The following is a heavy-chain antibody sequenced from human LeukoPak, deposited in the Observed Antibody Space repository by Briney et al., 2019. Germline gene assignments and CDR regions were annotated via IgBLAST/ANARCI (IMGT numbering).Heavy chain of an antibody. CDR1: GFTFSSYS. CDR2: INDSGSST. CDR3: AKFGDFYGSGSYYNDFDI. D-gene: IGHD3-10*01. J-gene: IGHJ3*02. Sequence: GGSLRLSCAASGFTFSSYSMNWVRQAPGKGLEWVSSINDSGSSTHYADSVKGRFSISRANSKNTMYLQMDSLRAEDTAVYYCAKFGDFYGSGSYYNDFDIWGQGTMVTVSS. V-gene: IGHV3-23*01.